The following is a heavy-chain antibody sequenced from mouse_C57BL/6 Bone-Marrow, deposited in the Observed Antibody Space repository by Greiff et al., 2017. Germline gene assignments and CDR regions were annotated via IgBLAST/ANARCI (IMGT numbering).Heavy chain of an antibody. Sequence: QVQLQQPGAELVMPGASVKLSCKASGYTFTSYWMHWVKQRPGQGLEWIREIDPSDSYTNDNQKFKGKSTLTVDKASSTAYMQLSSLTSEDSAVYYCAIIYYDYWYYFDYWGQGTTLTVSS. V-gene: IGHV1-69*01. CDR1: GYTFTSYW. CDR2: IDPSDSYT. CDR3: AIIYYDYWYYFDY. D-gene: IGHD2-4*01. J-gene: IGHJ2*01.